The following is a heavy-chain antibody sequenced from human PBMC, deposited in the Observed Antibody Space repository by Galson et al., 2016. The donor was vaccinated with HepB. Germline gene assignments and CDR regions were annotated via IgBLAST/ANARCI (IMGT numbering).Heavy chain of an antibody. CDR3: AKTLLAYYDSSGPFDY. CDR2: ISSSGSTT. D-gene: IGHD3-22*01. V-gene: IGHV3-23*01. CDR1: GFTFSSYA. J-gene: IGHJ4*02. Sequence: SLRLSCAASGFTFSSYALTWVRQAPGKGLEWVSSISSSGSTTFYADSVKGRFSISRDNSKNTLYLQMHSLRVEDTAVYYCAKTLLAYYDSSGPFDYWGQGTLVTVSS.